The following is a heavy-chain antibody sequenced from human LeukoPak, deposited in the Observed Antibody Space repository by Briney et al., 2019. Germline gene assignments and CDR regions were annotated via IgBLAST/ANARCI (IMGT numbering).Heavy chain of an antibody. CDR1: GGSISSYY. CDR2: IYTNGTT. J-gene: IGHJ3*02. Sequence: SETLSLTCTVSGGSISSYYWSWIRQPAGKGLELIGRIYTNGTTNYNPSLKSRVTISVDTSKNQFSLKLSSVTAADTAVYYCAREGIIDAFDIWGQGAVVTVSS. V-gene: IGHV4-4*07. CDR3: AREGIIDAFDI.